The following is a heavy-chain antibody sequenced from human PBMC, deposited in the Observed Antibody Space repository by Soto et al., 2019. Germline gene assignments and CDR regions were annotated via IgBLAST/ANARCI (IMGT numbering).Heavy chain of an antibody. CDR2: ISYDGSNK. J-gene: IGHJ4*02. Sequence: GGSLRLSCAASGFTFSSYAMHWVRQAPGKGLEWVAVISYDGSNKYSADSVKGRFTISRDNAKNSLYLQMNSLRAEYTALYYCAKDGFYDFWSGYPYPPYFVYWGQGTLVTVSS. CDR3: AKDGFYDFWSGYPYPPYFVY. CDR1: GFTFSSYA. D-gene: IGHD3-3*01. V-gene: IGHV3-30-3*01.